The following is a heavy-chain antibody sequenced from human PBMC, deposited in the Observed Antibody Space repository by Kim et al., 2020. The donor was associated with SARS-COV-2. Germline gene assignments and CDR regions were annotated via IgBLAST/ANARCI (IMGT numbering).Heavy chain of an antibody. J-gene: IGHJ4*02. V-gene: IGHV1-69*01. Sequence: QGRVTITADESTSTAYMEMSSLRSEDTAVYYCARDTLSAIQLWPAIHFDYWGQGTLVTVSS. CDR3: ARDTLSAIQLWPAIHFDY. D-gene: IGHD5-18*01.